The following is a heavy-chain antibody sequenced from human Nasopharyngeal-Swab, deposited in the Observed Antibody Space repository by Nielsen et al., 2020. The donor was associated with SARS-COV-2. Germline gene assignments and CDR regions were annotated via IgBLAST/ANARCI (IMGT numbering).Heavy chain of an antibody. CDR1: GGSMSNFH. Sequence: SETLSLTCTVSGGSMSNFHWSWIRLSTGKGPEWIGYVYDSGSTKYNPSLNSRFTISVDTSKTQFSLKVRSVTAADTAVYFCARRLGLRAPFDYWGQGTLVTVSS. D-gene: IGHD5/OR15-5a*01. CDR3: ARRLGLRAPFDY. J-gene: IGHJ4*02. V-gene: IGHV4-59*08. CDR2: VYDSGST.